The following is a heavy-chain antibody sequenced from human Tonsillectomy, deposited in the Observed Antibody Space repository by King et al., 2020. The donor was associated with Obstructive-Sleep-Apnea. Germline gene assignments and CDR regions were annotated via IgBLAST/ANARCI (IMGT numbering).Heavy chain of an antibody. J-gene: IGHJ4*02. CDR2: ISYDGKNK. CDR1: GFTFRSYG. CDR3: AKDLNGRYWGGWFDY. V-gene: IGHV3-30*18. D-gene: IGHD1-26*01. Sequence: VQLVESGGGVVQPGGSLRLSCAASGFTFRSYGMHWVRQAPSKGLEWVTVISYDGKNKYYADSVKGRFSISRDNSQNTLYLQMNSLRAEDTAVYYCAKDLNGRYWGGWFDYWGQGTLVTVSS.